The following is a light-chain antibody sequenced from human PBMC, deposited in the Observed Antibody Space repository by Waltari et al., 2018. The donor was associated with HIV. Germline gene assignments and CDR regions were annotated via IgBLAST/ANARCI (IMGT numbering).Light chain of an antibody. V-gene: IGLV2-23*02. CDR3: YSYSDTSSSYV. CDR2: EVT. Sequence: QSALTQPASVSGSPGQSITISCTGTSTDVGNFNLVSWYQQYPGKAPTLLIYEVTNRPSGASNRFSASKSGNTASLTISGLRAEDEADYYCYSYSDTSSSYVFGTGTKVTVL. J-gene: IGLJ1*01. CDR1: STDVGNFNL.